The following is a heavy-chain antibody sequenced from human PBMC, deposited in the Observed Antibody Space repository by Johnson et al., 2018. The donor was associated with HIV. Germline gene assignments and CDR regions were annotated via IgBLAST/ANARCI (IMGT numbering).Heavy chain of an antibody. J-gene: IGHJ3*02. D-gene: IGHD3-3*01. Sequence: VQLVESGGGLVQPGGSLRLSCAASGFSVSSNYMSWVRQAPGKGLEWVSVIYSGGSTYYADAVKGRFTISRDNSKNTLYLKMNSLRAEDTAVYYCAKDHRITIFGVVIGDDAFDIWGQGTMVTVSS. CDR1: GFSVSSNY. V-gene: IGHV3-66*01. CDR2: IYSGGST. CDR3: AKDHRITIFGVVIGDDAFDI.